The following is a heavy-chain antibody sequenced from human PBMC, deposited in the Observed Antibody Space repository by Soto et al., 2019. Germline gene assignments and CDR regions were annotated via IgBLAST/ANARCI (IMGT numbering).Heavy chain of an antibody. CDR2: INYSGSA. CDR3: AREGGDDPLFDY. J-gene: IGHJ4*02. D-gene: IGHD2-21*01. Sequence: PSETLSLTCTVSGGSISTYYWTWIRQPPGKGLEWIGYINYSGSANYNPSLKSRVTMSVDTSKNQFSLRVNSVTAADTAVYFCAREGGDDPLFDYWGQGSLVTVSS. CDR1: GGSISTYY. V-gene: IGHV4-59*01.